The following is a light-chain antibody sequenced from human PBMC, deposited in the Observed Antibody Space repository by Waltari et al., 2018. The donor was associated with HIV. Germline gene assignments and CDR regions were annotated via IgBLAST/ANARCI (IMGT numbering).Light chain of an antibody. J-gene: IGLJ3*02. CDR3: SSWDSSLRNWV. CDR1: SNDVGTEA. V-gene: IGLV10-54*04. Sequence: QAGLTQPPSVSKGLRQTATLTCLGNSNDVGTEAAPWQKEHRAHPPKLLSYSNNNRPSGISERFSASRSGNTASLTITGLQPEDEADYYCSSWDSSLRNWVFGGGTKLTVL. CDR2: SNN.